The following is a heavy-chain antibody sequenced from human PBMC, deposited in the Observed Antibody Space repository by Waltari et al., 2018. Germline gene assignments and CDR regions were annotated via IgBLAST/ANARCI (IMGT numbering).Heavy chain of an antibody. J-gene: IGHJ4*02. CDR3: ARSSDPSIVDY. CDR2: IKQDGSEK. Sequence: EVQLVESGGGLVQTGGSLRLSCATSGFTFSSSWLSAVRQATGKGPEWVVHIKQDGSEKYYVDSVKGRLTVSRGNAKNTLDLQMHSLRPEDTAVYYCARSSDPSIVDYWGQGTLVTVSS. V-gene: IGHV3-7*03. CDR1: GFTFSSSW.